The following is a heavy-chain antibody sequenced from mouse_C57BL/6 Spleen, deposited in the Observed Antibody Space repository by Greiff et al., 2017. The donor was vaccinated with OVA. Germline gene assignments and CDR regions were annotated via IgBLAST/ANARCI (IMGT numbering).Heavy chain of an antibody. CDR3: ERRILDYFDY. CDR2: ISSGSSTI. Sequence: EVMLVESGGGLVKPGGSLKLSCAASGFTFSDYGMHWVRQAPEKGLEWVAYISSGSSTIYYADTVKGRFTISRDNAKNTLFLQMTSLRSEVTAMYYCERRILDYFDYWGQGTTLTVSS. J-gene: IGHJ2*01. V-gene: IGHV5-17*01. CDR1: GFTFSDYG.